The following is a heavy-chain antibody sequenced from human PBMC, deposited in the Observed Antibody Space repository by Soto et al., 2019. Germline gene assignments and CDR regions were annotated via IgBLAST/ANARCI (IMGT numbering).Heavy chain of an antibody. Sequence: QVQLVQSGPEVEKPGASVKVSCKTSGYTVTSNGISWVRQAPGQGLEWMGWISTDKGKTNYAQKFEGRVTMTTDTSTSTAYMELRSLTSDDTAVYYCATRSPAFDYWGQGTLVTVS. CDR3: ATRSPAFDY. V-gene: IGHV1-18*01. CDR1: GYTVTSNG. CDR2: ISTDKGKT. J-gene: IGHJ4*02.